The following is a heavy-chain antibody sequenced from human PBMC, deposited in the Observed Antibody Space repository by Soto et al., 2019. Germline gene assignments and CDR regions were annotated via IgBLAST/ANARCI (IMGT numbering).Heavy chain of an antibody. D-gene: IGHD1-26*01. V-gene: IGHV1-69*13. Sequence: GASVKVSCKASGDTFSSYAISWVRQAPGKGLEWMGKIIPTFGRTNYAQKFQGRLTISADDSTSTAYMELTSVIAADTAVYYCARVYGTVGARAYYYYGLDVWGQGTTVTVSS. CDR1: GDTFSSYA. CDR2: IIPTFGRT. J-gene: IGHJ6*02. CDR3: ARVYGTVGARAYYYYGLDV.